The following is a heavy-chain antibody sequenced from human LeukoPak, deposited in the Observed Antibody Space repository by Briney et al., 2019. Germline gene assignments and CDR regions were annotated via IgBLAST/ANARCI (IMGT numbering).Heavy chain of an antibody. CDR3: TRGFGVVIMNF. D-gene: IGHD3-3*01. CDR2: IYSGGST. CDR1: GFAVSSNY. J-gene: IGHJ4*02. V-gene: IGHV3-66*01. Sequence: PGRSLRLSCAASGFAVSSNYMTWVRQAPGKGLEWVSVIYSGGSTYYADSVKGRFTISRDNSKNTLYLQMNNLRAEDTAVYYCTRGFGVVIMNFWGQGTLITVSS.